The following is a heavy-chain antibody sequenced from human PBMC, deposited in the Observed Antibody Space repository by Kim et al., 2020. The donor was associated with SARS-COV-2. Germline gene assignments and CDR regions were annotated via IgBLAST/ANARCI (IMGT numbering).Heavy chain of an antibody. CDR3: VSGTGD. J-gene: IGHJ4*01. CDR2: SNVRGGT. Sequence: GGSLRLSCATSGFTFGNYGMSWVRQAPGKGLKWVAGSNVRGGTGYADAVKGRFTISRDTAKSSLYLQMNDLGAEDSALYYCVSGTGDWGQGTQVTVSS. CDR1: GFTFGNYG. V-gene: IGHV3-20*04.